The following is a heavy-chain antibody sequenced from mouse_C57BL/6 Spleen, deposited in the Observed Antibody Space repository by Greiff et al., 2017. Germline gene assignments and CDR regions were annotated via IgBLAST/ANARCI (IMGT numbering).Heavy chain of an antibody. CDR1: GYTFTSYW. V-gene: IGHV1-69*01. Sequence: VQLQQPGAELVMPGASVKLSCKASGYTFTSYWMHWVKPRPGQGLAWIGAIDPSDSYTNYNQKFKGKSTLTVDKSASTAYMQLSSLTSEDSAVYYCARMDYGSSSAWFAYWGQGTLVTVSA. D-gene: IGHD1-1*01. CDR2: IDPSDSYT. J-gene: IGHJ3*01. CDR3: ARMDYGSSSAWFAY.